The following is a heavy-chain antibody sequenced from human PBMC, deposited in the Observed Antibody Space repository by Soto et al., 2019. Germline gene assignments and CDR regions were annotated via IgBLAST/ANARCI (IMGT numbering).Heavy chain of an antibody. Sequence: EVQLVESGGGLVQPGGSLRLSCAASGFTFSSYAMHWVRQAPGKGLEYVSGISSNGGSTYYANSVKGRFTISRDNSKNTLYLQMGSLRAEDMAVYYCARAPDFDWPYYYYCYLDVWGKGTTVTVSS. CDR3: ARAPDFDWPYYYYCYLDV. CDR2: ISSNGGST. CDR1: GFTFSSYA. J-gene: IGHJ6*03. V-gene: IGHV3-64*01. D-gene: IGHD3-9*01.